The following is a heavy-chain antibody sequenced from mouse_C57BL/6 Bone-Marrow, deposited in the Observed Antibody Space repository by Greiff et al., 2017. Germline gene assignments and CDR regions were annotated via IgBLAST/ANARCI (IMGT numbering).Heavy chain of an antibody. CDR1: GFTITDDY. CDR2: IDPENGDT. Sequence: EVQLQQSGAELVRPGASVKLSCTASGFTITDDYMHWVKQRPEQGLEWIGWIDPENGDTEYASKFQGKATITADTSSNTAYLQLSSLTSEDTAVYDCTSDYILEYWGQDATHTVSS. D-gene: IGHD2-12*01. CDR3: TSDYILEY. J-gene: IGHJ2*01. V-gene: IGHV14-4*01.